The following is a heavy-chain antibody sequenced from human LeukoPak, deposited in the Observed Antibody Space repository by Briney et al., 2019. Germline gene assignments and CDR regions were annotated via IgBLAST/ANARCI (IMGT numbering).Heavy chain of an antibody. V-gene: IGHV1-69*04. CDR3: ARDRLGYCSSTSCQEAYNWFDP. D-gene: IGHD2-2*01. Sequence: GASVKVSCRASGGTFSSYAISWVRQAPGQGLEWMGRIIPILGIVNYAQKFQGRVTITADKSTSTAYMELSSLRSEDTAVYYCARDRLGYCSSTSCQEAYNWFDPWGQGTLVTVSS. CDR1: GGTFSSYA. J-gene: IGHJ5*02. CDR2: IIPILGIV.